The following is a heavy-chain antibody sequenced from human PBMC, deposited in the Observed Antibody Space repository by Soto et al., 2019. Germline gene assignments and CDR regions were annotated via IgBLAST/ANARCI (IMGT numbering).Heavy chain of an antibody. CDR1: GFTFSSYG. CDR3: AKDPKRRPDYYYYGRDV. Sequence: QVQLVESGGGVVQPGRSLRLSCAASGFTFSSYGMHWVRPAPGKGLEWVAVISYDGSNKYYADSVKGRFTISRDNSKNTLYLQMNSRRAEDTAVDDCAKDPKRRPDYYYYGRDVWVQGTTVTVSS. J-gene: IGHJ6*02. V-gene: IGHV3-30*18. CDR2: ISYDGSNK.